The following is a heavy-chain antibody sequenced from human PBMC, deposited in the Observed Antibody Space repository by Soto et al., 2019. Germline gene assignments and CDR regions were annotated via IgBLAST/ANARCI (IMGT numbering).Heavy chain of an antibody. J-gene: IGHJ5*02. D-gene: IGHD3-22*01. V-gene: IGHV4-39*01. CDR3: AMDFFDSSDYTTNWFDP. CDR1: GESISNSRFY. Sequence: SSETLSLTCTVSGESISNSRFYWAWIRQPPGEGLEWIGSIYHTGNAYYNPSLKSRVTISVDTSKNQFSLKLTSVTAADAALYYCAMDFFDSSDYTTNWFDPWGQGTLVTVSS. CDR2: IYHTGNA.